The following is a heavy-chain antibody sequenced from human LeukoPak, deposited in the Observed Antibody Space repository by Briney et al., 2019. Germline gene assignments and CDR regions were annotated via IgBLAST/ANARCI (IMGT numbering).Heavy chain of an antibody. J-gene: IGHJ6*04. V-gene: IGHV1-69*13. CDR2: IIPIFGTA. Sequence: GASVKVSCKASGGTFSSYAISWVRQAPGQGLEWMGGIIPIFGTADYAQKFQGRVTITADESTSTAYMELSSLRSEDTAMYYCARGGSYYYGSGSPNRYYYGMDVWGKGTTVTVSS. D-gene: IGHD3-10*01. CDR3: ARGGSYYYGSGSPNRYYYGMDV. CDR1: GGTFSSYA.